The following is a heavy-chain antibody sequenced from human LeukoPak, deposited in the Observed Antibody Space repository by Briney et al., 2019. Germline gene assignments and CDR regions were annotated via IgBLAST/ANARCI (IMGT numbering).Heavy chain of an antibody. CDR3: AREVEYSSPGWFDP. CDR2: IYYSGST. Sequence: PSETLSLTCTVSGGSLSSYYWSWIRQPPGKGLEWIGYIYYSGSTNYNPSLKSRVTISVDTSKNQFSLKLSSVTAADTAVYYCAREVEYSSPGWFDPWGQGTLVTVSS. J-gene: IGHJ5*02. D-gene: IGHD6-6*01. V-gene: IGHV4-59*01. CDR1: GGSLSSYY.